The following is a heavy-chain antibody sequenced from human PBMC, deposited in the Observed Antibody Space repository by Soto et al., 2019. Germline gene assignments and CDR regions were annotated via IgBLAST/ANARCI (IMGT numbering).Heavy chain of an antibody. J-gene: IGHJ4*02. CDR2: IHSSGGT. D-gene: IGHD2-15*01. Sequence: SETLSLTCTVSGASTKSRNYFWGWIRQPPGKGLEFVGSIHSSGGTYYNPSLKSRVTVSVDLSNSHFSLSLKSLTATDTAVYYCGRLAEAATGHTDFDFWGQGTLVTVSS. CDR3: GRLAEAATGHTDFDF. CDR1: GASTKSRNYF. V-gene: IGHV4-39*02.